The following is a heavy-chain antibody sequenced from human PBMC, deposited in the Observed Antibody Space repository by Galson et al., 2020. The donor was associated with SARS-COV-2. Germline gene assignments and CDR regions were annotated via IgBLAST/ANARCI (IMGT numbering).Heavy chain of an antibody. CDR3: ARDEDIVATFKDYSYYGMDV. D-gene: IGHD5-12*01. CDR1: GFTFSSYA. CDR2: ISYDGSNK. Sequence: TGGSLRLSCAASGFTFSSYAMHWVRQAPGKGLEWVAVISYDGSNKYYADSVKGRFTISRDNSKNTLYLQMNSLRAEDTAVYYCARDEDIVATFKDYSYYGMDVWGKGTTVTVPS. V-gene: IGHV3-30-3*01. J-gene: IGHJ6*04.